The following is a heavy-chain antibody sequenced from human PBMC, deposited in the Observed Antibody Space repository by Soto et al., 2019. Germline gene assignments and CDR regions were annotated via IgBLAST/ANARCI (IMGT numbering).Heavy chain of an antibody. D-gene: IGHD2-21*01. CDR1: GFTFSSYA. CDR2: ISYDGSNK. CDR3: ARDYSICGGDCYYYGMDV. Sequence: QVQLVESGGGVVQPGRSLRLSCAASGFTFSSYAMHWVRQAPGKGLEWVAVISYDGSNKYYADSVKGRFTISRDNSKNTLYLQMNSLRAEDTAVYYCARDYSICGGDCYYYGMDVWGQGTTVTVSS. J-gene: IGHJ6*02. V-gene: IGHV3-30-3*01.